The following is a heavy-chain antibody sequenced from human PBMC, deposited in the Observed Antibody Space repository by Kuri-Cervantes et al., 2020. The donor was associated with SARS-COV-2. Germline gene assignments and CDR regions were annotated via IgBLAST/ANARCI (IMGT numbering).Heavy chain of an antibody. CDR3: ARFGDCPGSSRTNCWFDP. D-gene: IGHD2-15*01. Sequence: ASVKVSCKVSGYTLTELSMHWVRQAPGKGLEWMGGFDPEDGETIYAQKFQDRLTITADKSTSTAYMELSSLRSEDTAVYFCARFGDCPGSSRTNCWFDPWGQGTLVTVSS. V-gene: IGHV1-24*01. CDR2: FDPEDGET. J-gene: IGHJ5*02. CDR1: GYTLTELS.